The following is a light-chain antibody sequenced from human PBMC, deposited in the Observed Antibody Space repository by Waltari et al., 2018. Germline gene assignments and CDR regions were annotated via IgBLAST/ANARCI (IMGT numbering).Light chain of an antibody. CDR3: QQYDNLPT. V-gene: IGKV1-33*01. Sequence: IQMTQSPSSLSASVGDRVTITCQASQGISNLLSWYQQKPGKAPKLLIYDASYLETGVPSRFSGSGSGTDFTFTISSLQPEDITTYYCQQYDNLPTFGQGTRLEIK. CDR2: DAS. J-gene: IGKJ5*01. CDR1: QGISNL.